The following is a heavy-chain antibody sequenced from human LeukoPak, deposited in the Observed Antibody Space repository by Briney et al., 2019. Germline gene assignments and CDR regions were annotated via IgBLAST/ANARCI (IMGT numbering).Heavy chain of an antibody. V-gene: IGHV4-39*06. CDR2: IYYSGST. D-gene: IGHD3-10*01. Sequence: SETLSLTCTVSGGSISSSSYYWGWIRQSPGKGLEWIGSIYYSGSTYYNPSLKSRVTISVDTSKNQFPLKLSSVTAADTAAYYCARGPLDYGSGSYYNRLVDYWGQGTLVTVSS. CDR3: ARGPLDYGSGSYYNRLVDY. CDR1: GGSISSSSYY. J-gene: IGHJ4*02.